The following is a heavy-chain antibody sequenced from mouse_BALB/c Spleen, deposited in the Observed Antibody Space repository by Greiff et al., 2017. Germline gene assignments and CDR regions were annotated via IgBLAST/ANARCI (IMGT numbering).Heavy chain of an antibody. CDR3: ARGYGNHYYAMDY. CDR1: GFNIKDTY. CDR2: IDPANGNT. J-gene: IGHJ4*01. V-gene: IGHV14-3*02. D-gene: IGHD2-1*01. Sequence: DVQLQESGAELVKPGASVKLSCTASGFNIKDTYMHWVKQRPEQGLEWIGRIDPANGNTKYDPKFQGKATITADTSSNTAYLQLSSLTSEDTAVYYCARGYGNHYYAMDYWGQGTSVTVSS.